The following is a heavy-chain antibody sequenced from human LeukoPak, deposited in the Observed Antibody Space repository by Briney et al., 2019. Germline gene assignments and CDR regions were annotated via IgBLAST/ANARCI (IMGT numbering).Heavy chain of an antibody. J-gene: IGHJ3*01. CDR2: INSDGSEG. CDR1: GFTFSGFW. CDR3: ARSSYSRSSSV. D-gene: IGHD6-6*01. Sequence: GGSLRLSCAVSGFTFSGFWMSWSRQAPGKGLEWVASINSDGSEGYYADVVKGRFTISRDNAKNSLYLQINSLRAEDTAVYYCARSSYSRSSSVWGQGTMVTVSS. V-gene: IGHV3-7*03.